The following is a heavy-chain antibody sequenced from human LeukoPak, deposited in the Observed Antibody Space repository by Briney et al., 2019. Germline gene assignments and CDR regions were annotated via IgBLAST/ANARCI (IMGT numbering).Heavy chain of an antibody. CDR3: AGEVVVAAGAFDI. V-gene: IGHV3-33*01. D-gene: IGHD2-15*01. CDR1: GFTFSSYG. Sequence: GGSLRLSCAASGFTFSSYGMHWVRQATGKGLEWVAVIWYDGSNKYYADSVKGRFTISRDNSKNTLYLQMNSLRAEDTAVYYCAGEVVVAAGAFDIWGQGTMVTVSS. J-gene: IGHJ3*02. CDR2: IWYDGSNK.